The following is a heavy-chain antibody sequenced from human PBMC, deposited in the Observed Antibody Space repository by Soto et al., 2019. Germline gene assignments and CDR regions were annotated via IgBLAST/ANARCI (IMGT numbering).Heavy chain of an antibody. CDR2: MHHSGRT. V-gene: IGHV4-30-4*02. CDR1: GAYMRNDYYY. D-gene: IGHD2-2*01. J-gene: IGHJ4*02. CDR3: ARGYCSSTSCYEFDY. Sequence: PSETLSLTCTVSGAYMRNDYYYWSWVRQNPGKDLEWIGHMHHSGRTHYNPSLKSRVTISVDTSKKQFSLKLTSVTAADTAMYYCARGYCSSTSCYEFDYWGQGTLVTVSS.